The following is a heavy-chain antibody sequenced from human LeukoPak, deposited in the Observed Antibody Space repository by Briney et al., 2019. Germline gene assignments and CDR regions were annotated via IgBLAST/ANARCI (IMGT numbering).Heavy chain of an antibody. J-gene: IGHJ4*02. Sequence: PSGTLSLTCTVSGGSISTYYWSWVRQPAGKGLEWIGRIYTSGDTNYNPALKSRVTMSVDTSKNQFSLKLSSVTAADTAVYYCARGGAAAGAYDSWGQGTLVTVSS. V-gene: IGHV4-4*07. CDR2: IYTSGDT. D-gene: IGHD6-13*01. CDR3: ARGGAAAGAYDS. CDR1: GGSISTYY.